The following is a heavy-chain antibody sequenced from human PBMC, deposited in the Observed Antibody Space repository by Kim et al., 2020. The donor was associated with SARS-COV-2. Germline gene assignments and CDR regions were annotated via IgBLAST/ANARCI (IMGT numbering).Heavy chain of an antibody. Sequence: GGSLRLSCAASGFSIGSEWMSWVRQAPGKGPEWVANINRDGSVRNYGESVRGRFSISRDDAENSLYLKMNRLRAEDTAVYYCAREPSAESSWGQGTLVIVSS. CDR1: GFSIGSEW. CDR3: AREPSAESS. CDR2: INRDGSVR. V-gene: IGHV3-7*05. J-gene: IGHJ4*02.